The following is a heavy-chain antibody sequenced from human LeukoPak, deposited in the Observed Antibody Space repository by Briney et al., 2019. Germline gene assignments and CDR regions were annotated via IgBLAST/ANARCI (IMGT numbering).Heavy chain of an antibody. CDR2: IIPIFGTA. V-gene: IGHV1-69*13. CDR1: GGTFSSYA. Sequence: ASVKASCKASGGTFSSYAISWVRQAPGQGLEWMGGIIPIFGTANYAQKFQGRVTITADESTSTAYMELSSLRSEDTAVYYCARDPPYCSGGSCYSGYYGMDVWGKGTTVTVSS. CDR3: ARDPPYCSGGSCYSGYYGMDV. J-gene: IGHJ6*04. D-gene: IGHD2-15*01.